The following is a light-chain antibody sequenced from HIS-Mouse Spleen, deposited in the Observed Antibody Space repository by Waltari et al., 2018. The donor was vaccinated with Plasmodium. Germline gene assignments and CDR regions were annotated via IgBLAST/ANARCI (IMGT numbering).Light chain of an antibody. CDR3: GTWDSSLSAGVV. CDR1: SSNIGNNY. J-gene: IGLJ2*01. CDR2: DNN. Sequence: QSVLTQPPSVSAAPGQKVTISCSGSSSNIGNNYLSWYQQPPGTAPKLLIYDNNKRPSGIPDRFSGSKSGTSATLGITGLQTGDEADYYCGTWDSSLSAGVVFGGGTKLTVL. V-gene: IGLV1-51*01.